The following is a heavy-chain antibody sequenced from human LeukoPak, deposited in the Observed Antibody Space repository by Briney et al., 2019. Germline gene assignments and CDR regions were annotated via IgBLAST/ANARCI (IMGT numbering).Heavy chain of an antibody. J-gene: IGHJ4*02. D-gene: IGHD5-12*01. CDR2: LSGSGYNT. V-gene: IGHV3-23*01. Sequence: GGSLRLSCAASGFTFSSHALSWVRQAPGKGLEWVSSLSGSGYNTYYADSVKGRFTISRDNSKNTVYLQMNSLRVEDTALYYCAGGFSGADFWGQGTLVTVSS. CDR1: GFTFSSHA. CDR3: AGGFSGADF.